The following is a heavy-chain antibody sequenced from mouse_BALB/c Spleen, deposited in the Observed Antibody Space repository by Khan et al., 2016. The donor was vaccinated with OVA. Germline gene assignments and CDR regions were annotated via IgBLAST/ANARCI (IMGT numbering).Heavy chain of an antibody. CDR1: GYSITSDYA. D-gene: IGHD1-1*01. J-gene: IGHJ4*01. V-gene: IGHV3-2*02. Sequence: VQLKESGPGLVKPSQSLSLTCTVTGYSITSDYAWNWIRQLPGNKLEWMGYISYSGSTSYNPSLRSRISITRDTSKNQFFLQLNSVTTEDTATFDCEKHDYYDYAMDYWGQGTSVTVSS. CDR2: ISYSGST. CDR3: EKHDYYDYAMDY.